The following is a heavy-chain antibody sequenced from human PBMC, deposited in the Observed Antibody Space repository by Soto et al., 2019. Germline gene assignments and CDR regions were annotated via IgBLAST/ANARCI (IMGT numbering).Heavy chain of an antibody. CDR2: ISVSGDST. CDR1: GFTFSSYA. Sequence: GGSLRLSCAASGFTFSSYAVSWVRQAPGKGLEWVSSISVSGDSTYYADSVKGRFTLSRDNSKNTLYLQMNSLRAEDTAVYYCVKRKADSACYESWGQGTLVTVSS. V-gene: IGHV3-23*01. D-gene: IGHD3-22*01. CDR3: VKRKADSACYES. J-gene: IGHJ5*02.